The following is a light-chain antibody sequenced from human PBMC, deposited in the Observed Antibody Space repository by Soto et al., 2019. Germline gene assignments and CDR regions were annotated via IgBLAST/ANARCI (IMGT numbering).Light chain of an antibody. V-gene: IGKV1-5*01. CDR2: DAS. Sequence: DIQMTQSPSTLSASVGDRVTITCRASQSISSWLAWYQQKPGKAPKLLIYDASSLESGVPSRFSGSGSGTEFTLTISSLQPDDFATYYCQQYNSYSPRTFGPGTKVDI. CDR1: QSISSW. J-gene: IGKJ3*01. CDR3: QQYNSYSPRT.